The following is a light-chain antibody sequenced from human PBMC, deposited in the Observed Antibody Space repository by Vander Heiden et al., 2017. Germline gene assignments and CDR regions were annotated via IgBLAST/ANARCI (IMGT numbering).Light chain of an antibody. Sequence: EIVLTQSPGTLSLSPGERATLSCRASQSVSSSYLAWYQQKPGQAPRLLIYGASSRATGIPDRFSGSGSGTDFTLTISRLEPEDFAVYYCQQDGSSFVTFGQGTKLEIK. CDR3: QQDGSSFVT. J-gene: IGKJ2*01. CDR2: GAS. V-gene: IGKV3-20*01. CDR1: QSVSSSY.